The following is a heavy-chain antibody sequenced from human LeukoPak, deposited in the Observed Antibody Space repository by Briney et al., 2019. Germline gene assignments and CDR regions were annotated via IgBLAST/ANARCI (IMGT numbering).Heavy chain of an antibody. D-gene: IGHD2-2*01. CDR1: GFTFDDYA. CDR3: ASGSSTSLGGYAFDI. Sequence: GGSLRLSCAASGFTFDDYAMHWVRQAPGKGLEWVSGISWNSGSIGYADSVKGRFTISRDNAKNSLYLQMNSLRAEDTALYYCASGSSTSLGGYAFDIWGQGTMVTVSS. J-gene: IGHJ3*02. V-gene: IGHV3-9*01. CDR2: ISWNSGSI.